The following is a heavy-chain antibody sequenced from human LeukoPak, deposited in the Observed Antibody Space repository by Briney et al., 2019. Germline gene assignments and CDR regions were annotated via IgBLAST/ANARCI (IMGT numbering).Heavy chain of an antibody. Sequence: GGSLRLSCAASGFTFSSFAMSWVRQAPGKGLEWVSSISGSGDSTYYADSVKGRFTISRDNSKNTVSLQMSSLRAEDTAIYYCANMYYLHGSYYHFEDWGQGTLVTVSS. J-gene: IGHJ4*02. D-gene: IGHD3-22*01. CDR1: GFTFSSFA. CDR2: ISGSGDST. V-gene: IGHV3-23*01. CDR3: ANMYYLHGSYYHFED.